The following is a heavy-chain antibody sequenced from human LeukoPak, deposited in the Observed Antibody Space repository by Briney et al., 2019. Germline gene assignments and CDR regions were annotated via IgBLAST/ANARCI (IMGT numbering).Heavy chain of an antibody. CDR2: ISYDGSNK. CDR3: ARSSGYDPFDY. D-gene: IGHD5-12*01. J-gene: IGHJ4*02. CDR1: GFTFSSYA. V-gene: IGHV3-30*04. Sequence: PGRSLRLSCAASGFTFSSYAMHWVRQAPGKGLEWVAVISYDGSNKYYAESVKGRFTISRDNSKNTLYLQMNSLRAEDTAVYYCARSSGYDPFDYWGQGTLVTVSS.